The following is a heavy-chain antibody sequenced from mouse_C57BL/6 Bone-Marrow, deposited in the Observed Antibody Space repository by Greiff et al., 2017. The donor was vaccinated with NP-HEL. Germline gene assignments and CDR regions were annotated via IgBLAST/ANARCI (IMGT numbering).Heavy chain of an antibody. V-gene: IGHV1-59*01. Sequence: QVQLQQPGAELVRPGTSVKLSCKASGYTFTSYWMHWVKQRPGQGLEWIGVIDPSDSYTNYNQKLKGKATLTVDTSSSTAYMQLSSLTSEDSAVYYCAKLGLDYWGQGTTLTGSS. CDR2: IDPSDSYT. J-gene: IGHJ2*01. D-gene: IGHD4-1*01. CDR3: AKLGLDY. CDR1: GYTFTSYW.